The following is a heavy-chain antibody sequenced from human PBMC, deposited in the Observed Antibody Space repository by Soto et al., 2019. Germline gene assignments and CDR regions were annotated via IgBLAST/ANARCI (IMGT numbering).Heavy chain of an antibody. CDR3: VKASTYSSSQGWFDP. CDR1: GFSFDGYA. D-gene: IGHD6-6*01. CDR2: ISWNSGNI. J-gene: IGHJ5*02. Sequence: GGSLRLSCAASGFSFDGYAMNWVRQPPGKGLEWVSGISWNSGNIDYADSVKGRFTISRDNAKNSLYLQMNSLRAEDMALYYCVKASTYSSSQGWFDPWGQGTMVTVSS. V-gene: IGHV3-9*03.